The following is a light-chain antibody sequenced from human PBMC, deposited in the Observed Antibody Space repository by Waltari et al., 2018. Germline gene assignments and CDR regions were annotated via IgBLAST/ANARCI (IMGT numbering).Light chain of an antibody. CDR3: AAWDDSLSGVL. V-gene: IGLV1-47*01. J-gene: IGLJ2*01. CDR1: SSNIGSNY. Sequence: LTQPPSASGTPGQRVTISCSGSSSNIGSNYVYWYQQLPGPAPKLLIYRNNQRPSGVPDRFSGSKSGTSASLAISGLRSEDEADYYCAAWDDSLSGVLFGGGTKLTV. CDR2: RNN.